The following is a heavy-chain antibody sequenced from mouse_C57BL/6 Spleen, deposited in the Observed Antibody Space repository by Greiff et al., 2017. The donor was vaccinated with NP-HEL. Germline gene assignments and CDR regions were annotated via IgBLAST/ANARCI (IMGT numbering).Heavy chain of an antibody. CDR3: ARHYSNYYYFDY. J-gene: IGHJ2*01. D-gene: IGHD2-5*01. CDR2: IDPEDGET. CDR1: GFNIKDYY. Sequence: VHVKQSGAELVKPGASVKLSCTASGFNIKDYYMHWVKQRTEQGLEWIGRIDPEDGETKYAPKFQGKATITADPSSNTAYLQLSSLTSEDTAVYYCARHYSNYYYFDYWGQGTTLTVSS. V-gene: IGHV14-2*01.